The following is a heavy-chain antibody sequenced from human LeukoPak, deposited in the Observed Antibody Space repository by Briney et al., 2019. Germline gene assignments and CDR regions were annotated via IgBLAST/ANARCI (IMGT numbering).Heavy chain of an antibody. V-gene: IGHV3-21*01. CDR3: ARGEWSSSPFDY. CDR1: GFTFSIYS. Sequence: GGSLRLSCAASGFTFSIYSMNWVRQAPGKGLEWVSFISTSSSYIYYADSVKGRFTVSRDNARNSLYLQMNSLTAEDTAVYYCARGEWSSSPFDYWGQGTLVTVSS. J-gene: IGHJ4*02. CDR2: ISTSSSYI. D-gene: IGHD2-8*01.